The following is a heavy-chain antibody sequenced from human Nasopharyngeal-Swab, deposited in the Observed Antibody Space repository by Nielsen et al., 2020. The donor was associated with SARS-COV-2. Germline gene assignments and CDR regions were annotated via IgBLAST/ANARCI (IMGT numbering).Heavy chain of an antibody. CDR1: GYTFTGYY. D-gene: IGHD2-15*01. Sequence: ASVKVSCKASGYTFTGYYMHWVRQAPGQGLAWMGRINPNSGGTNYAQKFQGRVTMTRDTSISTAYMELSRLRSDDTAVYYCARGRRYCSGGSCYSGFYFDYWGQGTLVTVSS. CDR3: ARGRRYCSGGSCYSGFYFDY. J-gene: IGHJ4*02. V-gene: IGHV1-2*06. CDR2: INPNSGGT.